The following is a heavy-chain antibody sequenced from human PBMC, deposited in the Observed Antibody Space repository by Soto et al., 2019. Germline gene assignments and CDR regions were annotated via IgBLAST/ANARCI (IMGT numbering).Heavy chain of an antibody. D-gene: IGHD3-9*01. CDR3: ARDPGGPYDILTGYYPGAFDI. V-gene: IGHV3-33*01. CDR1: GFTFSSYG. J-gene: IGHJ3*02. Sequence: PGGSLRLSCAASGFTFSSYGMHWVRQAPGKGLEWVAVIWYDGSNKYYADSVKGRFTISRDNSKNTLYLQMNSLRAEDTAVYYCARDPGGPYDILTGYYPGAFDIWGQGTMVTVSS. CDR2: IWYDGSNK.